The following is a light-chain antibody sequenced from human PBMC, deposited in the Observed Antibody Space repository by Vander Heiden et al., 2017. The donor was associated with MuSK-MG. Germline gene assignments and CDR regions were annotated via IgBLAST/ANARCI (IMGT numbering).Light chain of an antibody. CDR1: SSDVGNYHY. Sequence: QSALTPPRSVSGSPGQSVIISCSGTSSDVGNYHYVSWYQQHPGKAPKLMIYDVSKRPSGVPDRFSGSKSGNTASLTISGLQAEDEADYYCCSYAGGYTYVFGTGTKVTVL. J-gene: IGLJ1*01. V-gene: IGLV2-11*01. CDR2: DVS. CDR3: CSYAGGYTYV.